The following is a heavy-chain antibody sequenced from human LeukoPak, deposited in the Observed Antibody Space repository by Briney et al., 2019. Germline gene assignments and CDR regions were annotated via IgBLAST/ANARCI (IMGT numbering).Heavy chain of an antibody. CDR2: ISSSSSYI. CDR1: GFTVSSNY. Sequence: GGSLRLSCAASGFTVSSNYMSWVRQAPGKGLEWVSSISSSSSYIYYADSVKGRFTISRDNSKKTLYLQMNSLRAEDTAVYYCAKDLTVRGVGQYYYYGMDVWGQGTTVTVSS. CDR3: AKDLTVRGVGQYYYYGMDV. J-gene: IGHJ6*02. D-gene: IGHD3-10*01. V-gene: IGHV3-21*04.